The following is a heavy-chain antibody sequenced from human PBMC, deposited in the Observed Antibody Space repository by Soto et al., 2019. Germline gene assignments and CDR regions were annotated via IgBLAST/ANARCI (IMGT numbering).Heavy chain of an antibody. V-gene: IGHV5-51*01. CDR3: ATKGRGYYGSGTLDY. CDR2: IYPGDSDT. D-gene: IGHD3-10*01. CDR1: GYSFTSYW. Sequence: GESLKISCKGSGYSFTSYWIGWVRPLPGKGLEWMGIIYPGDSDTRYSPSFQGQVTISADKSISTAYLQWSSLKASDTAMYYCATKGRGYYGSGTLDYWGQGTLVTVSS. J-gene: IGHJ4*02.